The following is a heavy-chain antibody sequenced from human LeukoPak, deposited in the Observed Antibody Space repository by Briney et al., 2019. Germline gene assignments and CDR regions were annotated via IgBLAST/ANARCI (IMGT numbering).Heavy chain of an antibody. CDR3: ARAGSLNPGIPVH. CDR2: IYYSGST. Sequence: PSETLSLTCTVSGGSISSSSYYWGWIRQPPGKGLEWIGSIYYSGSTYYNPSLQSRLAISVDTSMNQFSLKLTSVTATDTSVYYCARAGSLNPGIPVHWGQGTLVTVSS. V-gene: IGHV4-39*01. D-gene: IGHD1-14*01. CDR1: GGSISSSSYY. J-gene: IGHJ4*02.